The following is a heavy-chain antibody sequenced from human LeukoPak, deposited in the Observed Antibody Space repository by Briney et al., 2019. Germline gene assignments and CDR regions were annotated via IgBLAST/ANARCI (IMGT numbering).Heavy chain of an antibody. CDR3: ARHSTPPRGVVDY. D-gene: IGHD3-10*01. J-gene: IGHJ4*02. CDR1: GGSFSSSSYY. CDR2: IYYSGST. Sequence: PSETLSLTCTVSGGSFSSSSYYWGWIRQPPGKGLEWIGSIYYSGSTYYNPSLKSRVTISVDTSKNQFSLRLSSVTAADTAVYYCARHSTPPRGVVDYWGQGTLVTVSS. V-gene: IGHV4-39*01.